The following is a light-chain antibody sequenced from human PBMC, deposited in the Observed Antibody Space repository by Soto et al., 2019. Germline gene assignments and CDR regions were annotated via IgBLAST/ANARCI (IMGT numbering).Light chain of an antibody. J-gene: IGLJ1*01. CDR3: SSYTSSSTPYV. CDR1: SSDVGGYNY. V-gene: IGLV2-14*01. CDR2: EVS. Sequence: QSALTQPASVSGSPGQSITISCTGTSSDVGGYNYVSWYQQHPGKAPKLMIYEVSNRPSGVSNRFSGSKSGNTASLTISGLQAEDEADYYGSSYTSSSTPYVFGTGTKLTVL.